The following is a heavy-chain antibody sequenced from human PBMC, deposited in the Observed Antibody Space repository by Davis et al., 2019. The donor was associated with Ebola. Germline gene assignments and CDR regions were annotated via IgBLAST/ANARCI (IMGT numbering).Heavy chain of an antibody. CDR2: IWSDGTGK. J-gene: IGHJ5*02. CDR3: AKGDIWFDP. V-gene: IGHV3-33*03. Sequence: GESLKISCSASGLTFTKYAMHWVRQAPGKGLEWVAVIWSDGTGKYYADSVKGRFTISRDDSNNTVYLQMNNLRAEDTAVYYCAKGDIWFDPWGQGTLVTVSS. CDR1: GLTFTKYA.